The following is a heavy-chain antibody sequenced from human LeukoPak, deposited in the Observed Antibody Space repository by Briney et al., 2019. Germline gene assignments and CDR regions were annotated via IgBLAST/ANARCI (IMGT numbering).Heavy chain of an antibody. V-gene: IGHV3-23*01. CDR3: AKGEDVLRYFDWLIGLDY. D-gene: IGHD3-9*01. Sequence: GGSLRLSCAASGFTFSSYAMSWVRQAPGKGLEWVSAISGSGGSTYYADSVKGRFTISRDNSKNTLYLQMNSLRAEDTAVYYCAKGEDVLRYFDWLIGLDYWGQGTLVTVSS. CDR2: ISGSGGST. CDR1: GFTFSSYA. J-gene: IGHJ4*02.